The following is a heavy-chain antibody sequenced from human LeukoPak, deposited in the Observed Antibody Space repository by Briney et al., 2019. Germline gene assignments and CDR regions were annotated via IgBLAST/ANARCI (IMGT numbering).Heavy chain of an antibody. D-gene: IGHD6-19*01. V-gene: IGHV1-2*02. CDR1: GYTFTGYY. CDR3: ARDRYSSGWYEGDY. Sequence: ASVKVSCKASGYTFTGYYMHWLRQAPGQGLEWMGWINPNSGGTNYAQKFQGRVTMTRDTSISTAYMELSRLRSDDTAVYYCARDRYSSGWYEGDYWGQGTLVTVSS. CDR2: INPNSGGT. J-gene: IGHJ4*02.